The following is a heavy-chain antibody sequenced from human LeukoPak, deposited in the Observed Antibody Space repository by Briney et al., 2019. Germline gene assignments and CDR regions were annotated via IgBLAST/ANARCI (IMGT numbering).Heavy chain of an antibody. J-gene: IGHJ4*02. Sequence: PGGSLRLSCAASGFTLSRYWMSWVRQAPGKGLEWVANINEDGSEKDYVDSVKGRLTISRDNAKNSLYLQMNSLRAEDTAVYYCAKDHRVPPQGGSSSWYSYLDYWGQGTLVTVSS. CDR2: INEDGSEK. V-gene: IGHV3-7*01. CDR1: GFTLSRYW. D-gene: IGHD6-13*01. CDR3: AKDHRVPPQGGSSSWYSYLDY.